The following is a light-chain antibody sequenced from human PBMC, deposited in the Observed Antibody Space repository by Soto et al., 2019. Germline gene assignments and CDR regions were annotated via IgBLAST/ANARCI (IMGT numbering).Light chain of an antibody. J-gene: IGLJ2*01. CDR1: TGDVGGFKY. CDR2: EVN. V-gene: IGLV2-8*01. Sequence: QSVLTQPPSASGSPGQSVTISCTGTTGDVGGFKYVSWYQQHSGKAPKLIIFEVNERPSGVTDRFSGSKSGYTASLTVSGLQAEDEADYYCSSYAGTNHLLFGGGTQLTVL. CDR3: SSYAGTNHLL.